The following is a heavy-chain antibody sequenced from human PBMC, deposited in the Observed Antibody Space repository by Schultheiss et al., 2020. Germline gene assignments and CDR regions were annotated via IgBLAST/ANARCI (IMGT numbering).Heavy chain of an antibody. D-gene: IGHD3-3*01. CDR1: GFTFDDYA. Sequence: GGSLRLSCAASGFTFDDYAMHWVRQAPGKGLEWVSGISWNSGSIGYADSVKGRFTISRDNSKNSLYLQMNSLRTEDTALYYCAKDILRFLEWLGGMDVWGQGTTVTVSS. J-gene: IGHJ6*02. V-gene: IGHV3-9*01. CDR2: ISWNSGSI. CDR3: AKDILRFLEWLGGMDV.